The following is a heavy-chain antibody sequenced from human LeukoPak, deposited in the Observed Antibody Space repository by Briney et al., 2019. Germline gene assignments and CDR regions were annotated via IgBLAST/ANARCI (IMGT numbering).Heavy chain of an antibody. CDR2: INPNSGGT. Sequence: ASVKVSCKASGYTFTGYYMHWVRQAPGQGLEWMGWINPNSGGTNYAQEFQGRVTMTRDTSISTAYMELSRLRSDDTAVYYCARGARIVVVTSDAFDIWGQGTMVTVSS. J-gene: IGHJ3*02. D-gene: IGHD3-22*01. V-gene: IGHV1-2*02. CDR1: GYTFTGYY. CDR3: ARGARIVVVTSDAFDI.